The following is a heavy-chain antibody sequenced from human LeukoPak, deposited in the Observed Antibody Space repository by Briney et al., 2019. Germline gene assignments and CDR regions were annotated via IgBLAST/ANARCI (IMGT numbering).Heavy chain of an antibody. CDR2: INPNSGGT. J-gene: IGHJ4*02. Sequence: ASVKVSCKASGYTFTGYYMHWVQQAPGQGLEWMGWINPNSGGTNYAQKFQGWVTMTRDTSISTAYMELSRLRSDDTAVYYCARGDENLQSLTLDYWGQGTLVTVSS. D-gene: IGHD1-7*01. CDR1: GYTFTGYY. CDR3: ARGDENLQSLTLDY. V-gene: IGHV1-2*04.